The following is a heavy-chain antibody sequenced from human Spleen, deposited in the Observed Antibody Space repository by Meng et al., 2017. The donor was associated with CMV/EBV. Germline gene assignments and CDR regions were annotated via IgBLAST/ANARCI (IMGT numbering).Heavy chain of an antibody. CDR2: INPGGGTI. Sequence: SVKVSCKTSGYTFTSYYLHWVRQDPGQGLEWMGIINPGGGTIVDAQNFQGRVTMTSDTSTSTVYMELRRLRSEDTAVYYCARTDSLREWGQGTLVTVSS. D-gene: IGHD2-15*01. CDR1: GYTFTSYY. J-gene: IGHJ4*02. CDR3: ARTDSLRE. V-gene: IGHV1-46*01.